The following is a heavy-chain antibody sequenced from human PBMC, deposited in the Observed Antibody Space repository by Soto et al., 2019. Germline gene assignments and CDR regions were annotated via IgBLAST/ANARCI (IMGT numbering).Heavy chain of an antibody. CDR3: AKGLQSYGDYDYYCYGMDV. V-gene: IGHV3-30*18. D-gene: IGHD4-17*01. CDR1: GFTFSTYG. CDR2: ISYDGTNK. J-gene: IGHJ6*02. Sequence: QVQLVDSGGGEVQPGRSLTLSCAASGFTFSTYGMHWVRQTPGKGLEWVAVISYDGTNKFYSDSVKGRFTISRDNFKNTLTLQMNSLRADDTAVYSCAKGLQSYGDYDYYCYGMDVWGLGTRVTVSS.